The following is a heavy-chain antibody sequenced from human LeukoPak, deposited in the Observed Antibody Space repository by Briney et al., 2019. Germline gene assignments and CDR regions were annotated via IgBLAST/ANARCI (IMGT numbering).Heavy chain of an antibody. V-gene: IGHV3-43*02. CDR2: ISGDGSVT. CDR3: ATASQPGTTFDY. D-gene: IGHD1-14*01. CDR1: GLSFEVYP. Sequence: PGPCLRLSWAASGLSFEVYPMGSVRHAPGKGLEWVALISGDGSVTYYADSVKGRFTISRDNSKNSLYLQMNSLRLEDTAFYYCATASQPGTTFDYWGQGTLVTASS. J-gene: IGHJ4*02.